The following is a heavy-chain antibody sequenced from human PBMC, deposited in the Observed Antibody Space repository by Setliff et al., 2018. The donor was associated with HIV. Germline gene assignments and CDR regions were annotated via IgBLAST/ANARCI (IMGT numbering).Heavy chain of an antibody. D-gene: IGHD6-19*01. J-gene: IGHJ4*02. V-gene: IGHV3-48*03. Sequence: PGGSLRLSCAASGFTFSIYDMNWVRQAPGKGLEWVSSIGVDNTTIYYADSVKGRFTISRDSAKNSLYLEMNSLRAEDTAVYYCATELAGGDDYWGQGTLVTVSS. CDR3: ATELAGGDDY. CDR1: GFTFSIYD. CDR2: IGVDNTTI.